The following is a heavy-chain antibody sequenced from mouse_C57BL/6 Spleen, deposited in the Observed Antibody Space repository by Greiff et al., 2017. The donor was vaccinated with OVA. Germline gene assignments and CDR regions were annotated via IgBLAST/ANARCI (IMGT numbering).Heavy chain of an antibody. J-gene: IGHJ4*01. CDR3: ARSLYYYGSSYAMDY. D-gene: IGHD1-1*01. CDR2: IDPSDSYT. V-gene: IGHV1-69*01. CDR1: GYTFTSYW. Sequence: QVHVKQPGAELVMPGASVKLSCKASGYTFTSYWMHWVKQRPGQGLEWIGEIDPSDSYTNYNQKFKGKSTLTVDKSSGTAYMQLSSLTSEDSAVYYCARSLYYYGSSYAMDYWGQGTSVTVSS.